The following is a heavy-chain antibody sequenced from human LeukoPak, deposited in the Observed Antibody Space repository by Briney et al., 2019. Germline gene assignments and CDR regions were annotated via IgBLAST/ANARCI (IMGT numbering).Heavy chain of an antibody. CDR2: FYSSGNS. J-gene: IGHJ4*02. CDR1: GGSISGYY. D-gene: IGHD6-19*01. V-gene: IGHV4-59*08. Sequence: PSETLSLTCSVSGGSISGYYWSWIRQAPGKGLEWIGYFYSSGNSNSNPSLKSRVTISGDSSRSQLSLRLSSVTAADTAVYYCANRGSSGWYGEVDYWGQGTLVTVSS. CDR3: ANRGSSGWYGEVDY.